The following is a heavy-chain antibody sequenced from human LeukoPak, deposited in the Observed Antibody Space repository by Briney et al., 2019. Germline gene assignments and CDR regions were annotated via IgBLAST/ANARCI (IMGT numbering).Heavy chain of an antibody. CDR1: GGSFSGYY. Sequence: SETLSLTCAVYGGSFSGYYWSWIRQPPGKGLEWIGEINHSGSTNYNPSLKSRVTISVDTSKNRFSLKLSYVNAADTAAYYCARGPVLERLRYWGQGTLVTVSS. V-gene: IGHV4-34*01. J-gene: IGHJ4*02. CDR3: ARGPVLERLRY. D-gene: IGHD3-3*01. CDR2: INHSGST.